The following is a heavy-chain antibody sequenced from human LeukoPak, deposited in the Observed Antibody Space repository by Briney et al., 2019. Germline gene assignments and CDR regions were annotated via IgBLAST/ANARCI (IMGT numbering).Heavy chain of an antibody. CDR1: GFTFSSYW. CDR3: ARGLLGIDY. J-gene: IGHJ4*02. CDR2: INTDGSST. Sequence: GGSLRLSCAASGFTFSSYWMHWVRQVPGKGLVWVSQINTDGSSTNYADSVKGRFTISRDNAKNTLYLQMNSLRAEDTAVYYCARGLLGIDYWGQGTLVTVSS. V-gene: IGHV3-74*01. D-gene: IGHD2-8*02.